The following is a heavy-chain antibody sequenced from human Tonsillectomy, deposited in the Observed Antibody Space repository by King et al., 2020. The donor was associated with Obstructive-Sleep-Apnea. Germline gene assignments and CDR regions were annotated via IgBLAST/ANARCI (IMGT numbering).Heavy chain of an antibody. D-gene: IGHD6-19*01. CDR2: ISWSSGRI. CDR3: AKAGDTHSSALEFYP. Sequence: VQLVESGGGLVQPGSSLRLSCAASGFTFDDYAMHWVRQAPGKGVEGVSGISWSSGRIGFADSVRGRFTISRDNAKNSLYLQMNSLRAEDTALYYSAKAGDTHSSALEFYPWGQRTLFTVSS. V-gene: IGHV3-9*01. J-gene: IGHJ5*02. CDR1: GFTFDDYA.